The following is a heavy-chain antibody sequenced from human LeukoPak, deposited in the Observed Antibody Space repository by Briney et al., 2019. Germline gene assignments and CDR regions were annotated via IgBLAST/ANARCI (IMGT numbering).Heavy chain of an antibody. D-gene: IGHD3-22*01. J-gene: IGHJ3*02. CDR1: GFTFSSYS. CDR3: AKDIYDSSGQDAFDI. CDR2: INGNGGST. V-gene: IGHV3-23*01. Sequence: GGSLRLSCAASGFTFSSYSMSWVRQAPGKGLEWVSSINGNGGSTYYGDSVKGRFTNSRDNSKNTLDLQMNSLRAGDKAMYYCAKDIYDSSGQDAFDIWGQGTMVTVSS.